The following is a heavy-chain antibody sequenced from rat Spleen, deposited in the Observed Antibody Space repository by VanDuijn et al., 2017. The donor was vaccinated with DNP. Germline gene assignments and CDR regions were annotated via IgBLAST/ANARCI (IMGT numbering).Heavy chain of an antibody. J-gene: IGHJ2*01. CDR2: IWTGGST. Sequence: QVQLKESGPGLVQPSQTLSLTCTVSGFSLTSYNVHWVRQPLGKGLVWMGIIWTGGSTDYNSALKSRLSISRDTSKSQVFLKVNNLQTEDIATYYCARGNWEYFDYWGQGVTVTVSS. CDR3: ARGNWEYFDY. V-gene: IGHV2-30*01. D-gene: IGHD5-1*01. CDR1: GFSLTSYN.